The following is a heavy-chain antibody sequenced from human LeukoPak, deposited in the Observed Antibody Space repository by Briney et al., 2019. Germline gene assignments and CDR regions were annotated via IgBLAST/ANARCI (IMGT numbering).Heavy chain of an antibody. Sequence: GGSLRLSCAASGFTFSGHGMRWVRQAPGKGLEWVAGISYDGSKRFYADSVRGRFTISRDNSKNTLYVQMNSLRPEDTAVYYCARDRRSWPFEYWGQGTLVTLSS. CDR1: GFTFSGHG. J-gene: IGHJ4*02. D-gene: IGHD6-13*01. V-gene: IGHV3-30*04. CDR2: ISYDGSKR. CDR3: ARDRRSWPFEY.